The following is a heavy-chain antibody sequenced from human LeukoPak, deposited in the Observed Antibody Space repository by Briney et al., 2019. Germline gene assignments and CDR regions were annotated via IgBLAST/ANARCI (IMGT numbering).Heavy chain of an antibody. D-gene: IGHD5-24*01. Sequence: PGGSLRLSCTASGFTFGDYAMSWVRQAPGKGLEWVGFIRSKAYGGTTEYAASVKGRFTISRDDSKSIAYLQMNSLKTEDTAVYYCTRASKDGYDYWGQETLVTVSS. CDR2: IRSKAYGGTT. CDR1: GFTFGDYA. CDR3: TRASKDGYDY. V-gene: IGHV3-49*04. J-gene: IGHJ4*02.